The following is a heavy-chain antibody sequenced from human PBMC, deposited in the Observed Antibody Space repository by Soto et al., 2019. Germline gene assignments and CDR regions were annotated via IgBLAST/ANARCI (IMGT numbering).Heavy chain of an antibody. J-gene: IGHJ6*03. CDR1: GYTFTSYG. Sequence: ASVKVSCKASGYTFTSYGISWVRQAPGQGLEWMGWISAYNGNTNYAQKLQGRVTMTTDTSTSTAYMELRSLRSDDTAVYYCARVGQGFGNNYYYYYYMDVWGKGTTVTVSS. V-gene: IGHV1-18*01. D-gene: IGHD3-10*01. CDR3: ARVGQGFGNNYYYYYYMDV. CDR2: ISAYNGNT.